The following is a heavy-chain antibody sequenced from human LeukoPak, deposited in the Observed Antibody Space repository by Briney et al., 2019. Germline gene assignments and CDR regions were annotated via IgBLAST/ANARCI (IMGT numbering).Heavy chain of an antibody. CDR2: ISYDGRNN. CDR3: ARWTYNSAWGVVERVDY. D-gene: IGHD6-25*01. Sequence: GRSLRLSCAASGFTFSSYAMHWVRQAPGKGLEWVAAISYDGRNNFYADSVKGRFTISRDNSKNTLDVQMNNLRIEDTAVYYCARWTYNSAWGVVERVDYWGQGTLVTVSS. J-gene: IGHJ4*02. V-gene: IGHV3-30*04. CDR1: GFTFSSYA.